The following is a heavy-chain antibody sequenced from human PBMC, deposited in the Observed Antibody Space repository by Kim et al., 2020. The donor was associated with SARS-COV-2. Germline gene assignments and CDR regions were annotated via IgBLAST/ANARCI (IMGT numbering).Heavy chain of an antibody. CDR3: AKHLTNYGDYGAFDY. V-gene: IGHV4-39*01. D-gene: IGHD4-17*01. Sequence: PPRKSRVTISVDTTKNQFSLKLSSGTAADTAVYYCAKHLTNYGDYGAFDYWGQGTLVTVSS. J-gene: IGHJ4*02.